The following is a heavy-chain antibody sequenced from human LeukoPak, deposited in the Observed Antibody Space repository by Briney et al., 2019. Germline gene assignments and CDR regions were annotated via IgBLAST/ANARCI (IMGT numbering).Heavy chain of an antibody. CDR2: ISGSGGST. J-gene: IGHJ6*03. CDR1: GFTFSSYG. CDR3: AKAIAAARFDGKYYYYYYMDV. D-gene: IGHD6-25*01. V-gene: IGHV3-23*01. Sequence: GGSLRLSCAASGFTFSSYGMSWVRQAPGKGLEWVSAISGSGGSTYYADSVKGRFTISRDNSKNTLYLQMNSLRAEDTAVYYCAKAIAAARFDGKYYYYYYMDVWGKGTTVTVSS.